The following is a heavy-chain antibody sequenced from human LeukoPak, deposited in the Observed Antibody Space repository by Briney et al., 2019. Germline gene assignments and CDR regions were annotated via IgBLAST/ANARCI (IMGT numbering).Heavy chain of an antibody. Sequence: SETLSLTCTVSSASISSSPYFWGWIRQSPGKGLEWIGSISYSGTTYYNPSLKSRVTMSIDTSKNQFSLNLRSVTAADTAVYYCAKVAKYYYGSETYFFFDHWGQGTLVTVSS. CDR1: SASISSSPYF. D-gene: IGHD3-10*01. J-gene: IGHJ4*02. CDR2: ISYSGTT. CDR3: AKVAKYYYGSETYFFFDH. V-gene: IGHV4-39*07.